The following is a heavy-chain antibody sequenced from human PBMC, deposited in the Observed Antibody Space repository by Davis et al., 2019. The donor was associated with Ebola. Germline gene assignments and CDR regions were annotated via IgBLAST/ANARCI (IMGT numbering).Heavy chain of an antibody. CDR3: ARGYYGDYQ. Sequence: GGSLRLSCAASGFTFSSYAMHWVRQAPGKGLEWVAVISYDGSNKYYADSVKGRFSISRDNSIYTLYLQMNSPRAEDTAIYYCARGYYGDYQWGQGTLVTVSS. J-gene: IGHJ4*02. CDR1: GFTFSSYA. D-gene: IGHD4-17*01. CDR2: ISYDGSNK. V-gene: IGHV3-30*04.